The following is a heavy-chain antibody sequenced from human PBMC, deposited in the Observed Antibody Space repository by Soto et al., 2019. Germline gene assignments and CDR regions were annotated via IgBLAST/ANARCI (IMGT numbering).Heavy chain of an antibody. J-gene: IGHJ4*02. CDR3: ARAQGATYYDFWSGSPAPDY. V-gene: IGHV3-48*01. D-gene: IGHD3-3*01. CDR2: ISSSSSTI. CDR1: GFTFSSYS. Sequence: GGSLRLSCAASGFTFSSYSMNWVRQAPGKGLEWVSYISSSSSTIYYADSVKGRFTISRDNAKNSLYLQMNSLRAEDTAVYYCARAQGATYYDFWSGSPAPDYWGQGTLVTVSS.